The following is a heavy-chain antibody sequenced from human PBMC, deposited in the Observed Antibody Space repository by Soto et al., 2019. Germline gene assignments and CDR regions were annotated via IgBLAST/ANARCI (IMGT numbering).Heavy chain of an antibody. D-gene: IGHD6-13*01. CDR3: ARARRYSSSWYWFDP. Sequence: SETLSLTCTVSGGSISSGDYYWSWIRQHPGKGLEWIGYIYYSGSTNYNPSLKSRVTMSVDTAKNQFSLKLTSVTAADTAVYYCARARRYSSSWYWFDPWGQGTLVTVS. J-gene: IGHJ5*02. V-gene: IGHV4-31*03. CDR2: IYYSGST. CDR1: GGSISSGDYY.